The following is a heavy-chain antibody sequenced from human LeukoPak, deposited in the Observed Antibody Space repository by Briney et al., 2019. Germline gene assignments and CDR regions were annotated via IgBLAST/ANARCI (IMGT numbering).Heavy chain of an antibody. D-gene: IGHD2-15*01. CDR1: GYSFTSHW. J-gene: IGHJ3*02. Sequence: SGQSLKISCKGSGYSFTSHWIGWVRQLPGKGLELMGIIYPGDSETRYSPSFRGQITISADKSVSTAYLQWSSLKASDTAMYYCARAGGGYDAFDIWGQGTMVTVSS. V-gene: IGHV5-51*01. CDR3: ARAGGGYDAFDI. CDR2: IYPGDSET.